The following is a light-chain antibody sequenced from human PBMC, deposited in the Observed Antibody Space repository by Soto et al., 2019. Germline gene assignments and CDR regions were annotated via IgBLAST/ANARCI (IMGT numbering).Light chain of an antibody. CDR1: SSDVGSYNL. V-gene: IGLV2-23*01. J-gene: IGLJ2*01. CDR3: CSYAGSSPVV. Sequence: QSALTQPASVSGSPGQSITISCTGTSSDVGSYNLVCWYQQHPGKAPKLMIYEGSRRPSGVSNRFAGSKSGNTASLTISGRQADDEADYYCCSYAGSSPVVFGGGTKLTVL. CDR2: EGS.